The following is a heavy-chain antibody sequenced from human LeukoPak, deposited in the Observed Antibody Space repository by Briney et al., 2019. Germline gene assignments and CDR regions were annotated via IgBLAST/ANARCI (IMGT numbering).Heavy chain of an antibody. CDR1: GFTFSMYF. CDR2: INEDGSQT. CDR3: ARDFLGFSDS. Sequence: GGSLRLSCAASGFTFSMYFMRWVRQAPGKGLDWVASINEDGSQTYYVDSVKGRFTISRDNAKNSLYLQMNSLRAEDTAVYYCARDFLGFSDSWGQGTLVTVSS. J-gene: IGHJ4*02. D-gene: IGHD1-26*01. V-gene: IGHV3-7*04.